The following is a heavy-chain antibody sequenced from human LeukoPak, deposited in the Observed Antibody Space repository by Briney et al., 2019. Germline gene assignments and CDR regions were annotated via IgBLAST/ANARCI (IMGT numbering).Heavy chain of an antibody. V-gene: IGHV4-39*01. CDR3: ARVPTVTFFDY. J-gene: IGHJ4*02. D-gene: IGHD4-17*01. CDR2: IYYSGST. Sequence: SETLSLTCTVSGGSISSSSYYWGWIRQPPGKGLEWIGSIYYSGSTYYNPSRKSRVTISVDTSKNQFSLKLSSVTAADTAVYYCARVPTVTFFDYWGQGTLVTVSS. CDR1: GGSISSSSYY.